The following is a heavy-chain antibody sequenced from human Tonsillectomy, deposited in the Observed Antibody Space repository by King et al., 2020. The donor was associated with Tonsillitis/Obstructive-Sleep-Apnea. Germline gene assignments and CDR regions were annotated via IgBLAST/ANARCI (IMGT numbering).Heavy chain of an antibody. CDR3: ATGGGLPGVRLAGAMDV. J-gene: IGHJ6*04. Sequence: VQLVQSGAEVKKPGASVKVSCKASGYTFTSYYMHWVRQAPGQGLEWMGIINPSGGSTSYAQKFQGRVTMTRDTSTSTVYLELGSLRAEDTAVYYCATGGGLPGVRLAGAMDVWGKGTTVTVSS. D-gene: IGHD1-26*01. CDR1: GYTFTSYY. V-gene: IGHV1-46*01. CDR2: INPSGGST.